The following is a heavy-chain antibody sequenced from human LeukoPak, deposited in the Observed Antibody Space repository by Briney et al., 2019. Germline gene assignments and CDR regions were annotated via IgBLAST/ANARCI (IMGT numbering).Heavy chain of an antibody. CDR3: ARAVTSPPPYYYYYYMDV. CDR2: IYYSGST. D-gene: IGHD2-2*01. V-gene: IGHV4-59*01. Sequence: SETLSLTCTVSGGSISSYYWSWIRQPPGKGLEWIGYIYYSGSTNYNPSLKSRVTISVDTSMNQFSLKLSSVTAADTAVYYCARAVTSPPPYYYYYYMDVWGKGTTVTVSS. J-gene: IGHJ6*03. CDR1: GGSISSYY.